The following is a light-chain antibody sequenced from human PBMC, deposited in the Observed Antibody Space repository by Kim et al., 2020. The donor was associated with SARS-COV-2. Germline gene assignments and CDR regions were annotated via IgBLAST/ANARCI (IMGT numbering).Light chain of an antibody. J-gene: IGKJ2*01. Sequence: FPGERVTLSCRASQSISSNYVAWYQQKPGQAPRLLMYGASRRASDIPDRFSGSGSGTDFTLTISRLEPEDSAVYYCQQYGGSPLYTFGQGTKLEI. CDR1: QSISSNY. V-gene: IGKV3-20*01. CDR3: QQYGGSPLYT. CDR2: GAS.